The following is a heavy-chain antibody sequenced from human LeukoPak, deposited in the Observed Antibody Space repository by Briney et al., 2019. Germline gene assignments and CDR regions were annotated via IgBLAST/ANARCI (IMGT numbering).Heavy chain of an antibody. CDR2: ISDSGGRR. CDR1: GITLSNYG. J-gene: IGHJ4*02. V-gene: IGHV3-23*01. D-gene: IGHD3-22*01. CDR3: AKRGVVIRVILVGFNKEDYYFDS. Sequence: TGGSLRLSCAVSGITLSNYGMSWVRQAPGKGLEWVAGISDSGGRRNYADSVNGRLTISSDNPKNTLYLQMTSLRAEDTAVYFCAKRGVVIRVILVGFNKEDYYFDSWGQGALVTVSS.